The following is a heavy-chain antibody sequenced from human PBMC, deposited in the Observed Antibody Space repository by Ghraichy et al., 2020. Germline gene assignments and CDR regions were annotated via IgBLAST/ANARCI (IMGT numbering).Heavy chain of an antibody. CDR3: ARGGRSGSYGTRRFDY. V-gene: IGHV4-34*01. CDR1: GGSFSGYY. CDR2: INHSGST. Sequence: SETLSLTCAVYGGSFSGYYWSWIRQPPGKGLEWIGEINHSGSTNYNPSLKSRVTISVDTSKNQFSLKLSSVTAADTAVYYCARGGRSGSYGTRRFDYWGQGTLVTVSS. J-gene: IGHJ4*02. D-gene: IGHD1-26*01.